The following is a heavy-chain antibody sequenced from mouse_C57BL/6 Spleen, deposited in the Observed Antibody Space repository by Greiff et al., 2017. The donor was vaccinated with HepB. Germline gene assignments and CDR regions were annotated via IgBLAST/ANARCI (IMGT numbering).Heavy chain of an antibody. D-gene: IGHD1-1*01. V-gene: IGHV1-19*01. CDR2: INPYNGGT. CDR3: ARNGSAWFAY. Sequence: EVKLVESGPVLVKPGASVKMSCKASGYTFTDYYMNWVKQSHGKSLEWIGVINPYNGGTSYNQKFKGKATLTVDKSSSTAYMELNSLTSEDSAVYYCARNGSAWFAYWGQGTLVTVSA. J-gene: IGHJ3*01. CDR1: GYTFTDYY.